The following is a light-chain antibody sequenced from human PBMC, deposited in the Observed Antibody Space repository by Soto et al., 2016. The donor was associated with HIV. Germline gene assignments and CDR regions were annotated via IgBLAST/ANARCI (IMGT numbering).Light chain of an antibody. V-gene: IGKV1-6*01. J-gene: IGKJ2*01. CDR2: STS. CDR3: LQDYSYPYT. Sequence: AIQMTQSPSSLSASVGDRVTITCRASQGIKNELTWYQQKPGKAPKLLIYSTSTLGSGVPSRFSGSESGTDFTLTISGLQPEDSASYFCLQDYSYPYTFGQGTKLE. CDR1: QGIKNE.